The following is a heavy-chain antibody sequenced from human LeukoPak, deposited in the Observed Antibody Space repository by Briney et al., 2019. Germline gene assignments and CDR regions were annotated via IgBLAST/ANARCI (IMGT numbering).Heavy chain of an antibody. CDR2: IYYSGST. CDR1: GGSISSYY. CDR3: AREGGSGWYGGGTDY. D-gene: IGHD6-19*01. V-gene: IGHV4-59*01. J-gene: IGHJ4*02. Sequence: SETLSLTCTVSGGSISSYYWSWIRQPPGKGLEWIGYIYYSGSTNYNPSLKSRVTISVDTSKNQFSLKLSSVTAADTAVYYCAREGGSGWYGGGTDYWGQGTLVTVSS.